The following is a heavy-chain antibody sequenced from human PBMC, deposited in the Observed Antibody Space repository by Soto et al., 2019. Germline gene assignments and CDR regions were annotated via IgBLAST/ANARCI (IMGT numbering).Heavy chain of an antibody. CDR3: ASSGYCTNGVCYFVFDY. CDR2: IYYSGST. Sequence: QLQLQESGPGLVKPSETLSLTCTVSGGSISSSSYYWGWIRQPPGKGLEWIGSIYYSGSTYYNPYLKGRVTISVDTSKNQFSLKLSSVTAADTAVYYCASSGYCTNGVCYFVFDYWGQGTLVTVSS. CDR1: GGSISSSSYY. J-gene: IGHJ4*02. D-gene: IGHD2-8*01. V-gene: IGHV4-39*01.